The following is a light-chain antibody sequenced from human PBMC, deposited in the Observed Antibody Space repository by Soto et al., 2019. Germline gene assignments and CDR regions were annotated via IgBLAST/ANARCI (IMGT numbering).Light chain of an antibody. CDR1: SSNIGNNY. V-gene: IGLV1-51*01. CDR3: GTWDNGLSVYV. Sequence: QSALTQPPSVSAAPGQTVTISCSGSSSNIGNNYVSWYQQLPGTAPKLLIYDNNKRPSGIPDRFSGFKSGTSATLGITGLQTGDEADYYCGTWDNGLSVYVFGTGTKLTVL. J-gene: IGLJ1*01. CDR2: DNN.